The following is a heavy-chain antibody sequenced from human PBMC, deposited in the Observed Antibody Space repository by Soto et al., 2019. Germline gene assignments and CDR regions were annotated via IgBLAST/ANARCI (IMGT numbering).Heavy chain of an antibody. J-gene: IGHJ4*02. CDR2: ISYDGSNK. CDR3: AKVSGYYSFYFDY. CDR1: GFTSSSYG. D-gene: IGHD3-22*01. V-gene: IGHV3-30*18. Sequence: GGSLRLSCAASGFTSSSYGMHWVRQAPGKGLEWVAVISYDGSNKYYADSVKGRFTISRDNSKNTLYLQMNSLRAEDTAVYYCAKVSGYYSFYFDYWGQGTLVTVSS.